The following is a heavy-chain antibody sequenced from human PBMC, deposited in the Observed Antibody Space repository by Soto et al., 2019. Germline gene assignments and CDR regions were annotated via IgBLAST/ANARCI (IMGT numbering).Heavy chain of an antibody. D-gene: IGHD5-18*01. CDR2: INAGNGNT. CDR3: ARDPGYSYGYN. Sequence: QVQLVQSGAEVKKPGASVKVSCKASGYTFISYAMNWVRQAPGQRLEWMGWINAGNGNTKYSQKFQGRVTITRDTSASTGYMELSSLRSEDTAVYYCARDPGYSYGYNWGHGTLVTVSS. CDR1: GYTFISYA. V-gene: IGHV1-3*01. J-gene: IGHJ4*01.